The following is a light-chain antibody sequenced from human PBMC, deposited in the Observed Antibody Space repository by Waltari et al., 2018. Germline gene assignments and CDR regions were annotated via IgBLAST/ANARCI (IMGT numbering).Light chain of an antibody. CDR3: QQYNNWPPLT. CDR2: DAS. Sequence: ETVMTQSPATLSVSPGESATLPCRASQSVSSNLAWYQQKPGQAPRLLIYDASTRATGIPARFSGSGSGTEFTLTISSLQSEDFAVYYCQQYNNWPPLTFGGGTKVEIK. CDR1: QSVSSN. V-gene: IGKV3-15*01. J-gene: IGKJ4*01.